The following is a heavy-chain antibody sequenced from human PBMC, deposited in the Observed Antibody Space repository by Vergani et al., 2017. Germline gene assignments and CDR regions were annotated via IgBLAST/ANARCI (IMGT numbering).Heavy chain of an antibody. Sequence: EVQLVESGGGLVQPGGSLRLSCAASGFTFSTYDMHWVRQATGKGLEWVSAIGTAGDTYYPGSVKGRFTISRENAKNSLCLQMNGLRAGDTAVYYCARRDSSSPALDYWGQGTLVTVSS. CDR3: ARRDSSSPALDY. J-gene: IGHJ4*02. V-gene: IGHV3-13*01. CDR2: IGTAGDT. D-gene: IGHD6-6*01. CDR1: GFTFSTYD.